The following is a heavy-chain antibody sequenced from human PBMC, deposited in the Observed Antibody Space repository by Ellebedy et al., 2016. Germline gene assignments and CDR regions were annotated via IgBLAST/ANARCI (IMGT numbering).Heavy chain of an antibody. CDR1: GFTFSSYN. CDR2: ISSSSSYI. D-gene: IGHD4-17*01. Sequence: GESLKISCAASGFTFSSYNMNWVRQAPGKGLEWVSSISSSSSYIYYADSVNGRLTISRDNAKNSLYLQMNSLRAEDTAIYYCARGLGPTTVTHCLDYWGQGTLVTVSS. V-gene: IGHV3-21*01. J-gene: IGHJ4*02. CDR3: ARGLGPTTVTHCLDY.